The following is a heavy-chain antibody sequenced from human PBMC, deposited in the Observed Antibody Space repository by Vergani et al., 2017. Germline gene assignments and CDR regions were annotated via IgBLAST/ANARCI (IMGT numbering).Heavy chain of an antibody. V-gene: IGHV4-59*12. CDR2: IYYSGST. CDR3: ANTYYYDRGNAFDI. CDR1: GGSISSYY. J-gene: IGHJ3*02. Sequence: QVQLQQWGAGLLKPSETLSLTCTVSGGSISSYYWSWIRQPPGKGLEWIGYIYYSGSTYYNPSLKSRVTISVDTSKNQFALKLSSVTAADTAVYYCANTYYYDRGNAFDIWGQGTMVTVSS. D-gene: IGHD3-22*01.